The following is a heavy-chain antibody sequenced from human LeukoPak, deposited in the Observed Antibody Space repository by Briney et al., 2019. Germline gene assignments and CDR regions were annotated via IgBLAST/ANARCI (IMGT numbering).Heavy chain of an antibody. J-gene: IGHJ4*02. D-gene: IGHD2-8*02. CDR3: VSRGCTADACFPSSFNCFDH. V-gene: IGHV3-7*03. CDR1: GLTFSKYW. CDR2: INQDGSEN. Sequence: GGSLRLSCAASGLTFSKYWLTWVRQAPGKGLEWVANINQDGSENNYVDSVKGRFTISRDNAKSSLYLQMNSLKDEDTAVYHCVSRGCTADACFPSSFNCFDHWGQGSLVTVSS.